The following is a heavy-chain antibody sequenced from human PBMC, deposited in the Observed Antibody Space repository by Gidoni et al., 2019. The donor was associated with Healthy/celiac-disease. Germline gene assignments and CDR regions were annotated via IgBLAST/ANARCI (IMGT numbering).Heavy chain of an antibody. CDR3: AREGDGYNFDY. J-gene: IGHJ4*02. CDR1: GFTFSSYG. CDR2: ISYDGINK. V-gene: IGHV3-30*03. D-gene: IGHD5-12*01. Sequence: QVQLVESGGGVVQPGMSLRLSCAASGFTFSSYGMHWVRQAPGKGLVWVAVISYDGINKYYADSVKGRFTISRDNSKNTLYLQMNSLRAEDTAVYYCAREGDGYNFDYWGQGTLVTVSS.